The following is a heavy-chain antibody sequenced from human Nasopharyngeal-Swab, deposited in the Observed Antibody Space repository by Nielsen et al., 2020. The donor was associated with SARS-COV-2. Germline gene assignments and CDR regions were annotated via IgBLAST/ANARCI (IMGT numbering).Heavy chain of an antibody. CDR3: ASRGASADPSTRDLPFSRRTFDL. J-gene: IGHJ2*01. Sequence: GSLRLSCAASGFSVSGNTYMSWVRQAPGKGLERVSTIHADGNTYYADSVRGRFTSSRDNSKNTVSLQMNSLRAEDTAVYYCASRGASADPSTRDLPFSRRTFDLWDRGTLVTVSS. CDR2: IHADGNT. CDR1: GFSVSGNTY. D-gene: IGHD6-13*01. V-gene: IGHV3-53*01.